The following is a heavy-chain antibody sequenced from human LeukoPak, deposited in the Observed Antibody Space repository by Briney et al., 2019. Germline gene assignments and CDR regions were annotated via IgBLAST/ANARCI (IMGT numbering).Heavy chain of an antibody. Sequence: GGSLRLSCAASGFTFSDYYMSWIRQAPGKGLEWVSYISSSGSTIYYADSVKGRFTISRDNAKNSLYLQMNSLRAEDTAVYYCARRSTSFPFYDAFDIWGQGTMVTVSS. D-gene: IGHD5/OR15-5a*01. CDR1: GFTFSDYY. CDR2: ISSSGSTI. J-gene: IGHJ3*02. V-gene: IGHV3-11*04. CDR3: ARRSTSFPFYDAFDI.